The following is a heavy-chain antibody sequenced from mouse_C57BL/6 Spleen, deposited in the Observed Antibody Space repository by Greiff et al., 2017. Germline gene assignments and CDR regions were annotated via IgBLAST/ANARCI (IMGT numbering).Heavy chain of an antibody. CDR1: GYSITSGYD. D-gene: IGHD1-1*01. CDR3: ARGGFRITTVDYFDY. CDR2: ISYSGST. V-gene: IGHV3-1*01. Sequence: EVQLQQSGPGMVKPSQSLSLTCTVTGYSITSGYDWHWIRHFPGNKLEWMGYISYSGSTTYNPSLKSRISITHDTSKNHFFLKLNSVTTEDTATYYCARGGFRITTVDYFDYWGQGTTLTVSS. J-gene: IGHJ2*01.